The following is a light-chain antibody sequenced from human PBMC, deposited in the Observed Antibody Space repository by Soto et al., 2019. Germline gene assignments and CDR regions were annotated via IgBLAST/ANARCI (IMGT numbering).Light chain of an antibody. Sequence: QLSQSLSSLSAYVKDRVTITCRASQGISSYLGWYQQKPGKAPNLLIYDASTLHSGVPSRFSGGGSGTDFALTITSLQAEDFATYYCQQLRLYPSTFGGGSKVDI. CDR1: QGISSY. CDR3: QQLRLYPST. V-gene: IGKV1-9*01. J-gene: IGKJ4*01. CDR2: DAS.